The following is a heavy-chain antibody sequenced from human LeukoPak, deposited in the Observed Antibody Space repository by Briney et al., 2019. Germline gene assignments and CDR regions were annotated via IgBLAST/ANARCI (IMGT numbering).Heavy chain of an antibody. V-gene: IGHV3-48*01. Sequence: GGSLRLSCAASGFTFSSYSMNWVRQAPGKGLEWVSYISSSSSTIYYADSVKGRFTISRDNAKNSLYPQMNSLRAEDTAVYYCAKEDNGAEIGDAFDIWGQGTMVAVSS. CDR1: GFTFSSYS. CDR3: AKEDNGAEIGDAFDI. D-gene: IGHD4/OR15-4a*01. CDR2: ISSSSSTI. J-gene: IGHJ3*02.